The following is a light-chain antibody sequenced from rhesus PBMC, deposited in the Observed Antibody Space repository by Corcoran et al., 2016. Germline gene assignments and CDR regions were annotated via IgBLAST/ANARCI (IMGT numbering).Light chain of an antibody. J-gene: IGLJ2*01. Sequence: QSAPTQPPSVSGSPGQSVTISCTGTSSDVGGYNYGSWYQQHPGKAPKLMIYDVSKRPSGVSDRFSGAKSGNTASLTISGLQAEDEADYYCCSYTTSSTFLFGGGTRLTVL. CDR2: DVS. V-gene: IGLV2S7*01. CDR3: CSYTTSSTFL. CDR1: SSDVGGYNY.